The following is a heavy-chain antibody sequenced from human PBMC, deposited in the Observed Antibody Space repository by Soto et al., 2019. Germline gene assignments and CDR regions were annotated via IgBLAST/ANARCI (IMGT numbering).Heavy chain of an antibody. CDR2: IYSSGST. D-gene: IGHD2-2*01. CDR1: GGAISTYY. V-gene: IGHV4-4*07. Sequence: QVHLQESGPGLVKTSETLSLTCTVSGGAISTYYWTWIRQPAGKGLEWIGRIYSSGSTKYNPSIQSRVSMSLDTSNNQYSLRLTSVTAADTAVYYCARGQRSSDWFDPWGQGTLVTVAS. CDR3: ARGQRSSDWFDP. J-gene: IGHJ5*02.